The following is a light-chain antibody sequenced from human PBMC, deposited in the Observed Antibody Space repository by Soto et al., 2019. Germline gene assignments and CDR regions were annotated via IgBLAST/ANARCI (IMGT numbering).Light chain of an antibody. CDR1: QSVSNN. CDR2: GAS. J-gene: IGKJ1*01. CDR3: QQYNNWWA. V-gene: IGKV3-15*01. Sequence: EIVMTQSPATLSVSPGERATLSCRASQSVSNNLAWYQKKPGQAPRLLIYGASTRATGIPARFSGSGSGTEFTITISSQQTEDFAFYDCQQYNNWWAFGQGTWVDIK.